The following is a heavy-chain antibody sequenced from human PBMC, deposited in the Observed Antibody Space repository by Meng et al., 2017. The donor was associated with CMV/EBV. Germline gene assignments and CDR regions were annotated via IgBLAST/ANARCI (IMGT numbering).Heavy chain of an antibody. D-gene: IGHD4-23*01. CDR1: GFTFTGYW. CDR3: ARGNIDGNHGFDY. V-gene: IGHV3-74*01. Sequence: CAASGFTFTGYWMHWVRQAPGKGLVWVSRINSDGSSTSYGDSVKGRFTISRDNAKNTLFLQVNSLRAEDTAVYYCARGNIDGNHGFDYWGQGTLVTVSS. CDR2: INSDGSST. J-gene: IGHJ4*02.